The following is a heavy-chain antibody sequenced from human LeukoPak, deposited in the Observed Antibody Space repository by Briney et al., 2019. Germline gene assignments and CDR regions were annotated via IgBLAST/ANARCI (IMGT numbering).Heavy chain of an antibody. J-gene: IGHJ4*02. V-gene: IGHV3-33*05. CDR3: ARWYAVWSGSYQTGFDY. Sequence: PGKSLRLSCAASGFTFSSYGMHWVRQAPGKGLEWVAVISYDGSNKYYADSVKGRFTISRDNSKNTLYLQMNSLRAEDTAVYYCARWYAVWSGSYQTGFDYWGQGTLVTVSS. CDR2: ISYDGSNK. CDR1: GFTFSSYG. D-gene: IGHD1-26*01.